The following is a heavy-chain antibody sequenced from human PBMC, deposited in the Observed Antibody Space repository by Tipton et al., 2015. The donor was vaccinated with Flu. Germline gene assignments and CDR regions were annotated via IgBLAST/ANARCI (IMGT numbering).Heavy chain of an antibody. CDR2: IYTSGST. J-gene: IGHJ5*02. CDR1: GGSISSYY. V-gene: IGHV4-4*07. CDR3: ARDRGDGYNLISGYSGTENWFDP. D-gene: IGHD5-24*01. Sequence: SLTCTVSGGSISSYYWSWIRQPAGKGLEWIGRIYTSGSTNYNPSLKSRVTMSVDTSKNQFSLKLSSVTAADTAVYYCARDRGDGYNLISGYSGTENWFDPWGQGTLVTVSS.